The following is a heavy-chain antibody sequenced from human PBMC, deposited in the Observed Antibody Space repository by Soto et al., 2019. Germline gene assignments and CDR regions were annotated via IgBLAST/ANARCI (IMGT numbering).Heavy chain of an antibody. CDR1: GYTFTSYG. Sequence: ASVKVSCKASGYTFTSYGISWVRQAPGQGLEWMGWISAYNGNTNYAQKLQGRVTMTTDTSTSTAYMELRSLRSDDTAVYYCTTVEAGTTIWYYYYGMDVWGQGTTVTVSS. V-gene: IGHV1-18*01. CDR3: TTVEAGTTIWYYYYGMDV. CDR2: ISAYNGNT. J-gene: IGHJ6*02. D-gene: IGHD1-1*01.